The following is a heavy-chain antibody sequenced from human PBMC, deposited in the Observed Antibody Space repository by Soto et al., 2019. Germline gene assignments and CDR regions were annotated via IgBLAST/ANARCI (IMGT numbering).Heavy chain of an antibody. CDR1: GGTFSSYA. CDR2: IIPIFGTA. Sequence: ASVKVSCKASGGTFSSYAISWVRQAPGQGLEWMGGIIPIFGTANYAQKLQGRVTITADESTSTAYMKLSSLRSEDTAVYYCGREGVRTEYYYDSSGYYYAGYWGQGTLVTVSS. V-gene: IGHV1-69*13. J-gene: IGHJ4*02. D-gene: IGHD3-22*01. CDR3: GREGVRTEYYYDSSGYYYAGY.